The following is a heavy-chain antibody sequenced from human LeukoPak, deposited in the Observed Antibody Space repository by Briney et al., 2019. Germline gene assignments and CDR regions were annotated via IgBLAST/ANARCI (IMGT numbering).Heavy chain of an antibody. CDR3: ARLQGSYYSSGYSDKYFQH. Sequence: SVKVSCKASGGTFSSYAISWVRQAPGQGLEWMGGIIPIFGTANYAQKFQGRVTITADESTSTAYMELSSLRSEDTAVYYCARLQGSYYSSGYSDKYFQHWGQGTLVTVSS. CDR2: IIPIFGTA. D-gene: IGHD3-22*01. J-gene: IGHJ1*01. V-gene: IGHV1-69*13. CDR1: GGTFSSYA.